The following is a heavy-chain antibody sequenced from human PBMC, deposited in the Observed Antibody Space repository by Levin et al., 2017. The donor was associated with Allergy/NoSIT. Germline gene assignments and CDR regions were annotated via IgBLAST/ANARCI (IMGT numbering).Heavy chain of an antibody. CDR3: VKDDYASI. D-gene: IGHD4-17*01. V-gene: IGHV3-74*01. CDR2: IKGDGSDT. CDR1: GFRFSGFW. J-gene: IGHJ3*02. Sequence: GESLKISCAASGFRFSGFWRHWVRQAPGKGLLWVSRIKGDGSDTSYADSVKGRFTISRDNAKNTLYLQMNGLRAEDTAVYYCVKDDYASIWGQGTLVTVSS.